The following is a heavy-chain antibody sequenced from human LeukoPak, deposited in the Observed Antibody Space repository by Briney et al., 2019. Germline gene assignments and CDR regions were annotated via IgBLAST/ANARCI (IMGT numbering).Heavy chain of an antibody. D-gene: IGHD2-15*01. CDR2: INAGNGNT. Sequence: ASVKVSCTASGYTFTSYAMHWVRQAPGQRLEWMGWINAGNGNTKYSQKFQGRVTITGDTSASTAYMELSSLRSEDTAVYYCASYCSGGSCLGYYYYGMDVWGQGTTVTVSS. CDR1: GYTFTSYA. J-gene: IGHJ6*02. V-gene: IGHV1-3*01. CDR3: ASYCSGGSCLGYYYYGMDV.